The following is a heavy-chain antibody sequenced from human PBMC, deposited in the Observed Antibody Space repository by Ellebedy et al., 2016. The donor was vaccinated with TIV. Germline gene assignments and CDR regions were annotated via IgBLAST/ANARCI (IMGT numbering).Heavy chain of an antibody. CDR2: ISTTSTNI. CDR3: VRDGGRNAYTYWYFDL. V-gene: IGHV3-48*02. Sequence: PGGSLRLSCTASGNTFSSYNMNWFRQAPGKGLQWVSYISTTSTNIYYADSVKGRFTISRDNAKNSLTLQMDSLRDEDSAVYYCVRDGGRNAYTYWYFDLWGRGTLVTVSS. J-gene: IGHJ2*01. CDR1: GNTFSSYN. D-gene: IGHD5-24*01.